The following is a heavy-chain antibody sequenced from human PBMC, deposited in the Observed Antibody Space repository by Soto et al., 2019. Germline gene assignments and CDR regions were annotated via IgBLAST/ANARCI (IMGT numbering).Heavy chain of an antibody. CDR2: IIPIFGTA. CDR1: GGTFSSYA. CDR3: ARPDLRRRGYGPIFGWDGGRGTDG. V-gene: IGHV1-69*01. D-gene: IGHD3-3*01. Sequence: QVQLVQSGAEVKKPGSSVKVSCKASGGTFSSYAISWVRQAPGQRLEWMGGIIPIFGTANYEQKFQGRVTSTADEATSTADMELSSMRSEDTAVYYCARPDLRRRGYGPIFGWDGGRGTDGWGQGTTVTVSS. J-gene: IGHJ6*02.